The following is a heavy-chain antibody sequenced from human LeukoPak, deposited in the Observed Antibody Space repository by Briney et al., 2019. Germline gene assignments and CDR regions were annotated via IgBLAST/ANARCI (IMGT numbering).Heavy chain of an antibody. J-gene: IGHJ3*02. V-gene: IGHV1-18*01. CDR2: ISAYNGNT. CDR3: ARDGPVAAAGLAFDI. Sequence: VASVKVSCKASGYTFTSYGISWVRQAPGQGLEWMGWISAYNGNTNYAQKLQGRVTMTTDTSTSTAYMELRSLRSDDTAVYYCARDGPVAAAGLAFDIWGQGTMVTVSS. D-gene: IGHD6-13*01. CDR1: GYTFTSYG.